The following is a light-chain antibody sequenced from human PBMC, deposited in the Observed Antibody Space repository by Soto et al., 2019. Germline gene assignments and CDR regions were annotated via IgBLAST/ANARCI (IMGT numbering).Light chain of an antibody. CDR1: QSVSSTY. CDR2: GAS. CDR3: QQYYSTPYT. V-gene: IGKV3-20*01. J-gene: IGKJ2*01. Sequence: EIVLTQSPGTLSLSPGERATLSCRASQSVSSTYLIWYQQKPGQAPRLLIYGASSRATGVPDRFSGGGSGTDFTLTISSLQAEDVAVYYCQQYYSTPYTFGQGTKLEIK.